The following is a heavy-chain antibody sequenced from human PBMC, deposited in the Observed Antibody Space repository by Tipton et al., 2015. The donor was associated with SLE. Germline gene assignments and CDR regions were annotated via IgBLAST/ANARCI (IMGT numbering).Heavy chain of an antibody. D-gene: IGHD6-13*01. CDR2: INDDGSIT. V-gene: IGHV3-74*01. CDR1: GFTFSNYW. CDR3: ARDHYSSSPRGSFDY. Sequence: SLRLSCAASGFTFSNYWMHWVRQAPGKGLVWVSRINDDGSITSYADSVKGRFTISRDNAKNTLYLQMNSLRAEATAVYYCARDHYSSSPRGSFDYWGQGTLVTGSS. J-gene: IGHJ4*02.